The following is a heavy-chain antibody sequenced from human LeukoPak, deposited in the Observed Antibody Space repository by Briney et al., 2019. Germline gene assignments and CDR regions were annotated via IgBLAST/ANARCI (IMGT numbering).Heavy chain of an antibody. Sequence: GGSLRLSCAASGFTVSSNYMSWVRQAPGKGLEWVSVIYSGGYTYYADSVKGRFTISRDNSKNTLYLQMNSLTAEDTAVYYCAGEKVEANRQFDYWGQGTLVTVSS. CDR2: IYSGGYT. J-gene: IGHJ4*02. CDR1: GFTVSSNY. D-gene: IGHD1-26*01. V-gene: IGHV3-53*01. CDR3: AGEKVEANRQFDY.